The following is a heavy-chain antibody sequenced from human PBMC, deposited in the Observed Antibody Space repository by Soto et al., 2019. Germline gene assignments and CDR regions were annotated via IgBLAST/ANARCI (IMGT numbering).Heavy chain of an antibody. CDR1: GYTFTRDG. CDR3: ARDRRGLRSPYFGTYYFDH. Sequence: QVQLVQSGVEVKKPGASVKVSCKTSGYTFTRDGISWVRQAPGQGLEWMGWINSYNGNTKYAQKFQGRVTMTTDTSTNTAYMELKSLRSDDTAVYYCARDRRGLRSPYFGTYYFDHWGQGTRATVSS. CDR2: INSYNGNT. D-gene: IGHD1-1*01. V-gene: IGHV1-18*01. J-gene: IGHJ4*02.